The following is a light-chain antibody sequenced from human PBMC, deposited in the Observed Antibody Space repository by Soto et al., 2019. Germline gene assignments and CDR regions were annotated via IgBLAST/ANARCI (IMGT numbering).Light chain of an antibody. CDR2: EVS. CDR1: NSDVGGYNY. J-gene: IGLJ1*01. CDR3: SSYAGSNNAYV. Sequence: SVLTLPPSASGSPGQSVTISCTGTNSDVGGYNYVSWYQQHPGKAPKLMIYEVSKRPSGVPDRFSGSKSGNTASLTVSGLQAEDEADYYCSSYAGSNNAYVFGTGTKVTVL. V-gene: IGLV2-8*01.